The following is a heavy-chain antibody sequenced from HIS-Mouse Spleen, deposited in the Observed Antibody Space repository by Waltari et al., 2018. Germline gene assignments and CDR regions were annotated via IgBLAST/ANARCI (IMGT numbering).Heavy chain of an antibody. D-gene: IGHD2-15*01. Sequence: QVQLQESGPGLVKPSETLSLTCTVSGGSISSYYWSWIRQPPGKGLEWIGYIYYSGRTNYTPSLKSRVTISVDTSKNQFSLKLSSVTAADTAVYYCARGGLLAATYYFDYWGQGTLVTVSS. V-gene: IGHV4-59*08. CDR3: ARGGLLAATYYFDY. CDR2: IYYSGRT. J-gene: IGHJ4*02. CDR1: GGSISSYY.